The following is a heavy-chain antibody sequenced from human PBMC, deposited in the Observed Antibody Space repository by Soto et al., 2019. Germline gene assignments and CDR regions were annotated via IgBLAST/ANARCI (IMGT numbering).Heavy chain of an antibody. J-gene: IGHJ4*02. CDR1: GYSFTSYW. Sequence: GESLKISCKGSGYSFTSYWISWVRQIPGKGLEWMGRIDPSDSYTNYSPSFQGHVTISADKSISTAYLQWSSLKASDTAMYYCATLTTRYCSGGSCGGWGQGTLVTCPQ. CDR2: IDPSDSYT. CDR3: ATLTTRYCSGGSCGG. D-gene: IGHD2-15*01. V-gene: IGHV5-10-1*01.